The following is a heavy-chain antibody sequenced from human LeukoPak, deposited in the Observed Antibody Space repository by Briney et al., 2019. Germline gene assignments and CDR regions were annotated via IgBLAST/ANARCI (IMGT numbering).Heavy chain of an antibody. J-gene: IGHJ4*02. CDR3: ARDPGGTWGFDY. CDR1: GYTFTSYY. Sequence: ASVKVSCKASGYTFTSYYMHWVRQAPGQGLEWMGWISIYSGNTNYAQKFQDRISMTTDTFTSTAYMELRSLKSDDTAVYYCARDPGGTWGFDYWGQGALVTVSS. D-gene: IGHD7-27*01. V-gene: IGHV1-18*04. CDR2: ISIYSGNT.